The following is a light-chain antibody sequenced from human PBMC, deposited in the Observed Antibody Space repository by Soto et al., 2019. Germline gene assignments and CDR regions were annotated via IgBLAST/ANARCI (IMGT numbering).Light chain of an antibody. CDR3: SSYTSSSTLV. V-gene: IGLV2-14*01. J-gene: IGLJ3*02. Sequence: QSALTQPASVSGSPGQSITNSCTGTSSDVGGYNYVSWYQQHPGKGPKLMIYDVSNRPSGVSNRFSGSKSGNTASLTISGLQAEDEADYYCSSYTSSSTLVFGGGTKVTVL. CDR1: SSDVGGYNY. CDR2: DVS.